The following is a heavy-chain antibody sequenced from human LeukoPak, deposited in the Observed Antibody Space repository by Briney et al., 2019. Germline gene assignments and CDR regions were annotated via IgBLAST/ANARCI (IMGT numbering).Heavy chain of an antibody. Sequence: GGSLRLSCAASGFTFSGYSMNWVRQAPGKGLEWVSSISSSSSYIYYADSVKGRFTISRDNAKNSLYLQMNSLRAEDTAVYYCARDPGGTLDYWGQGTLVTVSS. CDR1: GFTFSGYS. CDR3: ARDPGGTLDY. CDR2: ISSSSSYI. J-gene: IGHJ4*02. D-gene: IGHD2-15*01. V-gene: IGHV3-21*01.